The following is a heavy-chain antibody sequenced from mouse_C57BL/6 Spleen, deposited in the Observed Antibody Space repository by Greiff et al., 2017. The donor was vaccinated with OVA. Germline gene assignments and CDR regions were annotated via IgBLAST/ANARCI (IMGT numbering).Heavy chain of an antibody. J-gene: IGHJ2*01. V-gene: IGHV1-61*01. CDR2: IYPSDSET. CDR1: GYTFTSYW. CDR3: ARDPGDYFDY. Sequence: VQLQQPGAELVRPGSSVKLSCKASGYTFTSYWMDWVKQRPGQGLEWIGNIYPSDSETHYNQKFKDKATLTVDKSSSTAYMQLSSLTSEDSAVYYCARDPGDYFDYWGQGTTLTVSS.